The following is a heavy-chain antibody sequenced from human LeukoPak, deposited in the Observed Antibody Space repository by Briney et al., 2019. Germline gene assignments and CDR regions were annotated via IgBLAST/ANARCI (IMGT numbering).Heavy chain of an antibody. D-gene: IGHD2-2*01. CDR3: ARWRGYCSSTSCLRKYYYYMDV. CDR1: GYTFTSYD. J-gene: IGHJ6*03. CDR2: MNPNSGNT. Sequence: GASVKVSCKASGYTFTSYDINWVRQATGQGLEWMGWMNPNSGNTGYAQKFQGRVTMTRNTSISTAYMELSSLRSEDTAVYYCARWRGYCSSTSCLRKYYYYMDVWGKGTTVTVSS. V-gene: IGHV1-8*01.